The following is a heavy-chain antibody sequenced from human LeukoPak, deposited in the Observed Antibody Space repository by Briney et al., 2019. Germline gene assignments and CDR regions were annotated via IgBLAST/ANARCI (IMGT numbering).Heavy chain of an antibody. V-gene: IGHV3-30-3*01. J-gene: IGHJ4*02. CDR3: AREIRVVTALDY. Sequence: GRSLRLSCAASGFTFSSYAMHWVRQAPGKGLEWVAVTSYDGSNKYYADSVKGRFTISRDNSKNTLYLQMNRLRAEDTAVYYCAREIRVVTALDYWGQGRLVTVS. D-gene: IGHD3-22*01. CDR2: TSYDGSNK. CDR1: GFTFSSYA.